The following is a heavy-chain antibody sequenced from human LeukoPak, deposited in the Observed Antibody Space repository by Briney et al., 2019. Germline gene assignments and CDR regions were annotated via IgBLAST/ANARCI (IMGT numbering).Heavy chain of an antibody. D-gene: IGHD2-15*01. CDR3: AKTRGYCSGGSCYSDY. Sequence: PGGSLRLSCAASGFTFSSYAMTWVHQAPGKGLEWVSAISGSGDSAFYADSVKGRFTISRDNSKKTLYLQMNSLRAEDTAAYYCAKTRGYCSGGSCYSDYWGQGTLVTVSS. J-gene: IGHJ4*02. CDR2: ISGSGDSA. CDR1: GFTFSSYA. V-gene: IGHV3-23*01.